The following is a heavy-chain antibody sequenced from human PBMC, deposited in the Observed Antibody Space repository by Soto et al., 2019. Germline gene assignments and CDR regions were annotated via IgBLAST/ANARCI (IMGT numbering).Heavy chain of an antibody. D-gene: IGHD3-9*01. CDR3: ARLKDDILTGYVPSYYYGMDV. J-gene: IGHJ6*02. CDR2: IYPGDSDT. CDR1: GLNFTSRW. V-gene: IGHV5-51*01. Sequence: GGSRRISCSTSGLNFTSRWVGWVRPMPGEGLGLVGGIYPGDSDTSYSPSFQGQVTISADKSISTAYLQWSSLKASDTAMYYCARLKDDILTGYVPSYYYGMDVWGQGTTVTVSS.